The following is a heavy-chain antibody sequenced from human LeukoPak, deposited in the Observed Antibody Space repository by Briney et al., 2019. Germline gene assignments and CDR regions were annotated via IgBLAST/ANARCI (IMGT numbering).Heavy chain of an antibody. CDR1: GFTFSSYS. CDR2: ISSSSSYI. Sequence: GGSLRLSCAASGFTFSSYSMNWVRQAPGKGLEWVSSISSSSSYIYYADSVKGRFTISRDNAKNSLYLQMNSLRAEDTAVYYCARDEIDMEQQLVWFDPWGQGTLVTVSS. J-gene: IGHJ5*02. CDR3: ARDEIDMEQQLVWFDP. D-gene: IGHD6-13*01. V-gene: IGHV3-21*01.